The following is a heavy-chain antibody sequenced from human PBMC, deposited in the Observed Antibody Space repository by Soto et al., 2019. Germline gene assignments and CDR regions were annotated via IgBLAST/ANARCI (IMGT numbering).Heavy chain of an antibody. V-gene: IGHV4-59*08. CDR1: GGSISSYY. D-gene: IGHD6-6*01. CDR2: IYYSGST. J-gene: IGHJ4*02. Sequence: SETLSLTCTVSGGSISSYYWSWIRQPPGKGLEWIGYIYYSGSTNYNPSLKSRVTISVDTSKNQFSLKLSSVTAADTAVYYCARTSSIAARYVIDYWGQGTLVTVSS. CDR3: ARTSSIAARYVIDY.